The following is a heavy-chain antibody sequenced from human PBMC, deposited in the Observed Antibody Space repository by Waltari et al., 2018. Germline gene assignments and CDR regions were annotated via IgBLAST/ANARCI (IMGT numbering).Heavy chain of an antibody. CDR1: GFRLSNIC. Sequence: DVQLVESGGNLVKAGGSLRLSWYVSGFRLSNICLSWVRQAPGKGLEWVGRIKSKMDGGTTDYAAPVSGRFRISRDDSKNMFYLEMDSLKTEDTAVYFCAGGPGTYWSGLLDYWGPGTLVTVSS. CDR2: IKSKMDGGTT. D-gene: IGHD3-3*01. V-gene: IGHV3-15*01. CDR3: AGGPGTYWSGLLDY. J-gene: IGHJ4*02.